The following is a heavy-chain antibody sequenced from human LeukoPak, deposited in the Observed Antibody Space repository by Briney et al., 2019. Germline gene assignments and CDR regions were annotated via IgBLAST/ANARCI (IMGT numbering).Heavy chain of an antibody. V-gene: IGHV3-23*01. J-gene: IGHJ4*02. CDR1: GFTFSTSA. Sequence: GGSLRLSCAASGFTFSTSAMNWVRQAPGKGLEWVSAISTSGASTYYADSVKGRFSVSRDNSRNTLYLQMNSLRVEDTAFYYCARDLAYSRLDYWGQGMLVTVSS. D-gene: IGHD5-18*01. CDR3: ARDLAYSRLDY. CDR2: ISTSGAST.